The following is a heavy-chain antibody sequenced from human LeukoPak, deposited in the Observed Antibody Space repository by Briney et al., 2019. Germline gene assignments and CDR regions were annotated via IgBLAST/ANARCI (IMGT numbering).Heavy chain of an antibody. J-gene: IGHJ5*02. V-gene: IGHV4-59*01. CDR1: GGSISSYY. CDR3: ARERATREFDP. Sequence: NTSETLSLTCTVSGGSISSYYWSWIRQPPGKGLEWIGYIYYSGSTNHNPSLKSRVTISVDTSKNQFSLKLSSVTAADTAVYYCARERATREFDPWGQGTLVTVSS. D-gene: IGHD5-12*01. CDR2: IYYSGST.